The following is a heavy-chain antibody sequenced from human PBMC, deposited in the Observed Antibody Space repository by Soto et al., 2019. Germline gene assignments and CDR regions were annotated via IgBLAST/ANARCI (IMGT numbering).Heavy chain of an antibody. CDR2: ISSTTNYI. CDR3: ARESEDLTSNFDY. V-gene: IGHV3-21*06. Sequence: GGSLRLSCAGSGFSISNHGMHWVRQAPGKGLEWVSSISSTTNYIYYGDSMKGRFTISRDNAKNSLYLEMNSLRAEDTAVYYCARESEDLTSNFDYWGQGTLVTVSS. CDR1: GFSISNHG. J-gene: IGHJ4*02.